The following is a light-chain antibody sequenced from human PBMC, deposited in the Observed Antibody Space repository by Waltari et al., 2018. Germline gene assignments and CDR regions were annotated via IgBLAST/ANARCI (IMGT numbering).Light chain of an antibody. CDR3: QQRVSWPPLT. J-gene: IGKJ4*01. V-gene: IGKV3-11*01. CDR2: DAS. CDR1: QSISSY. Sequence: EIVLTQSPATLSLSPGERATLSCRASQSISSYLAWYQQKTGQAPRLLIYDASNRATGIPVRFSGSGSGTDFTLTISSLEPEDFAVYYCQQRVSWPPLTFGGGTKVEIK.